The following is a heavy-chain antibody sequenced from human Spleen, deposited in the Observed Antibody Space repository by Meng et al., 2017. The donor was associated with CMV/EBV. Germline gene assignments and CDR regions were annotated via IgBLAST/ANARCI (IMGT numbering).Heavy chain of an antibody. V-gene: IGHV3-23*01. CDR3: AKGGLGYCSSTSCYTVDVGYGMDV. J-gene: IGHJ6*02. CDR1: GFTFSSYA. Sequence: GESLKISCAASGFTFSSYAMSWVRQAPGKGLEWVSAISGSGGSTYYADSVKGRFTISRDNSKNTLYLQMNSLRAEDTAVYYCAKGGLGYCSSTSCYTVDVGYGMDVWGQGTTVTVSS. CDR2: ISGSGGST. D-gene: IGHD2-2*02.